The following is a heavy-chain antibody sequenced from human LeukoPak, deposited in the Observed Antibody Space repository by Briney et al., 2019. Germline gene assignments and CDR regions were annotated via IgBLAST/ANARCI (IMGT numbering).Heavy chain of an antibody. J-gene: IGHJ4*02. Sequence: GGSLRLSCAASGFTFSSYAMSWVRQAPGKGLEWVSAISGSGGSTYYADSVKGRFTISRDNAKNSLYLQMNSLRVEDTALYYCARVTTYSSSWFGDFDSWGQGTLVTVSS. CDR1: GFTFSSYA. CDR3: ARVTTYSSSWFGDFDS. V-gene: IGHV3-23*01. CDR2: ISGSGGST. D-gene: IGHD6-13*01.